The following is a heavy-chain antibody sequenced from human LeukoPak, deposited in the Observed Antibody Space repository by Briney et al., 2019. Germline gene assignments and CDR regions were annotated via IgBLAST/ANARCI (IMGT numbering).Heavy chain of an antibody. CDR2: ISGSGGSA. CDR3: ARGPYSSGWYGLDY. Sequence: GGSLRLSCAVSGFTFSSYAMSWVRQAPGKGLEWVSAISGSGGSAYYADSVKGRFTISRDNSKNTLYLQMNSLRAEDTAVYYCARGPYSSGWYGLDYWGQGTLVTVSS. J-gene: IGHJ4*02. D-gene: IGHD6-19*01. V-gene: IGHV3-23*01. CDR1: GFTFSSYA.